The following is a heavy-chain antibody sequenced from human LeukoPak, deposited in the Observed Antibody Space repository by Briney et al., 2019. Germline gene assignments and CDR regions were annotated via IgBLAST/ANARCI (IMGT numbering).Heavy chain of an antibody. Sequence: SETLSLTCTVSGGSISSYYWSWIRQPPGKGLEWIGYIYYSGSTNYNPSLKSRVTISVDTSKIQFSLKLSSVTAADTAVYYCARNSYGRRVLDYWGQGTLVTVSS. CDR1: GGSISSYY. J-gene: IGHJ4*02. V-gene: IGHV4-59*01. CDR3: ARNSYGRRVLDY. D-gene: IGHD5-18*01. CDR2: IYYSGST.